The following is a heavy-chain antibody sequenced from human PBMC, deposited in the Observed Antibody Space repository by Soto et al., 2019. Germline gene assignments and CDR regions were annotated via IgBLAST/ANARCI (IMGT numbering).Heavy chain of an antibody. CDR3: VRNRHLGEDY. J-gene: IGHJ4*02. V-gene: IGHV4-34*01. CDR2: INHSGST. CDR1: GGSFSGYY. Sequence: SETLSLTCAVYGGSFSGYYWSWVRQPPGKGLEWIGEINHSGSTNYNPSLKSRVTISVDTPKNQFSLKLSSVTAADTAVYYCVRNRHLGEDYWGQGTLVTVSS. D-gene: IGHD3-16*01.